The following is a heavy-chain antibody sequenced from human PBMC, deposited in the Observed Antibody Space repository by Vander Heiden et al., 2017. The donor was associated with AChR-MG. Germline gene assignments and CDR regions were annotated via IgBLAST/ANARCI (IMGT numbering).Heavy chain of an antibody. CDR1: GYTFTGYS. V-gene: IGHV1-2*02. CDR2: IKPDGGDT. CDR3: AREGLIAAAGYWFDP. J-gene: IGHJ5*02. D-gene: IGHD6-13*01. Sequence: QVQLVQSGAEVKKPGASVKVSCKASGYTFTGYSMHWLRQAPGHGLEWMGWIKPDGGDTNYAQKFQGRVTMTRDTSISTAYMELSRLKSDDTAVYYCAREGLIAAAGYWFDPWGQGTLVTVSS.